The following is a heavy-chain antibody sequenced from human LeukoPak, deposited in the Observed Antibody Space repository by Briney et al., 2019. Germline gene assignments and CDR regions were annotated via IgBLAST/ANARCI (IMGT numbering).Heavy chain of an antibody. CDR1: GYTFISYD. CDR3: ARGLRYFDWLLPEYYFDY. CDR2: MNPNSGNT. D-gene: IGHD3-9*01. V-gene: IGHV1-8*03. J-gene: IGHJ4*02. Sequence: ASVKVSCKASGYTFISYDINWVRQATGQGLEWMGWMNPNSGNTGYAQKFQGRVTITRNTSISTAYMELSSLRSEDTAVYYCARGLRYFDWLLPEYYFDYWGQGTLVTVSS.